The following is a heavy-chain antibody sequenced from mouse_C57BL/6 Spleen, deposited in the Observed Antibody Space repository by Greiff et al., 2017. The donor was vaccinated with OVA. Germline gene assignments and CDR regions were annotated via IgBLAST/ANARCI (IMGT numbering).Heavy chain of an antibody. CDR3: ARSLYDGYFYFDY. D-gene: IGHD2-3*01. CDR2: IYPGSGST. Sequence: VKLQQPGAELVKPGASVKMSCKASGYTFTSYWITWVKQRPGQGLEWIGDIYPGSGSTKYNEKFKSKATLTVDTSSSTAYMQRSNLTSENSAVYYCARSLYDGYFYFDYWGQGTTLTVSS. CDR1: GYTFTSYW. V-gene: IGHV1-55*01. J-gene: IGHJ2*01.